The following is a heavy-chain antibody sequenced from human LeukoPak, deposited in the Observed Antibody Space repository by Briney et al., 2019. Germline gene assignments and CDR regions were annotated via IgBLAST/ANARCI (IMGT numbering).Heavy chain of an antibody. D-gene: IGHD6-19*01. CDR1: GFTFSSYG. Sequence: GGSLRLSCAASGFTFSSYGMHWVRQAPGKGLEWVAVISYDGSNKYYAAAVKGRFTISRDKSKNTLYLQMNSLRIEDTAVYYCASAVAGSVDYPADYWGQGTLVTVSS. V-gene: IGHV3-30*03. CDR3: ASAVAGSVDYPADY. J-gene: IGHJ4*02. CDR2: ISYDGSNK.